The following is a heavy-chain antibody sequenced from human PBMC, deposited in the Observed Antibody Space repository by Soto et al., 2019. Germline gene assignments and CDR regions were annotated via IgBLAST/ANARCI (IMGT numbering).Heavy chain of an antibody. CDR1: GFIFDNYA. D-gene: IGHD4-17*01. CDR3: ARGRASTVTNQSYFYYGMDV. Sequence: QVQLVESGGGVVQPGRSLRLSCAASGFIFDNYAMHWVRQAPGKGLEWVAVISYDGSTHSYADSVKGRFTISRDNSKNTVYLQMNSLRAEDTAVYYCARGRASTVTNQSYFYYGMDVWGQGTTVTVSS. V-gene: IGHV3-30-3*01. CDR2: ISYDGSTH. J-gene: IGHJ6*02.